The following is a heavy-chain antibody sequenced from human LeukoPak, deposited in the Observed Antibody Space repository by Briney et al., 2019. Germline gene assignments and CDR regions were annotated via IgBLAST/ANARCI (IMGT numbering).Heavy chain of an antibody. CDR1: GFTFSSYG. CDR2: ISYDGSNK. D-gene: IGHD6-13*01. CDR3: ARDGSQQQLVFLLNYRTQFDY. V-gene: IGHV3-30*03. J-gene: IGHJ4*02. Sequence: PGGSLRLSCAASGFTFSSYGMHWVRQAPGKGLEWVAVISYDGSNKYYADSVKGRFTISRDNSKNTLYLQMNSLRAEDTAVYYCARDGSQQQLVFLLNYRTQFDYWGQGTLVTVSS.